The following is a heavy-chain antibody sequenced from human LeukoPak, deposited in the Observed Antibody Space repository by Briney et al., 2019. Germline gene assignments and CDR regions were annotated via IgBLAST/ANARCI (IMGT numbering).Heavy chain of an antibody. J-gene: IGHJ3*01. Sequence: ASVKVSCKASGYTFTTYTMHWVRQAPGRSLEWMGWITGDGSTKYSGDFQARVTITGDTSANTAYMELNSLTSEDTAVYYCASQGHLGAFHLWGQGTMISVFS. CDR1: GYTFTTYT. D-gene: IGHD3-16*01. V-gene: IGHV1-3*03. CDR3: ASQGHLGAFHL. CDR2: ITGDGST.